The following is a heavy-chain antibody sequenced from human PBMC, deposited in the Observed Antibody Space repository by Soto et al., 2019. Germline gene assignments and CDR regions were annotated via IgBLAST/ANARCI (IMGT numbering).Heavy chain of an antibody. Sequence: QVQLQESGPGLVKPSQTLSLTCTVSGGSISSGGYYWSWIRQHPGKGLEWIGYIYYSGSTYYNPSLKSRVTISVDTSKNQFSLKLSSVTAADTAVYYCAREVQDIVVVVAATQNWFDPWGQGTLVTVSS. CDR1: GGSISSGGYY. CDR3: AREVQDIVVVVAATQNWFDP. D-gene: IGHD2-15*01. CDR2: IYYSGST. V-gene: IGHV4-31*03. J-gene: IGHJ5*02.